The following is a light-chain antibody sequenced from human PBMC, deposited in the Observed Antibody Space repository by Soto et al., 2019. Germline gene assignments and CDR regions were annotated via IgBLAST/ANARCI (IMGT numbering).Light chain of an antibody. V-gene: IGLV2-8*01. Sequence: QSALIQPPSASGSPGQSVTISCTGTGSDISAYDYVSWYQQHPGKAPKLLIFEVNKRPSGVPDRFSGSKSGITASLTVSGLQAADEADYYCCSFAGLSDVVFGGGTKLTVL. CDR1: GSDISAYDY. CDR2: EVN. J-gene: IGLJ3*02. CDR3: CSFAGLSDVV.